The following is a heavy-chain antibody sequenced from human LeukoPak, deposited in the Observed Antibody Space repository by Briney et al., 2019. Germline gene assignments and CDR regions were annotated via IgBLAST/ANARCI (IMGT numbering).Heavy chain of an antibody. CDR2: INPSGGST. V-gene: IGHV1-46*01. J-gene: IGHJ4*02. Sequence: ASVKVSCKASGYTFTSYYMHWVRQAPGQGLERMGIINPSGGSTSYAQKFQGRVTMTRDTSTSTVYMELSSLRSEDTAVYYCARDPAAEYYFDYWGQGTLVTVSS. D-gene: IGHD2-2*01. CDR3: ARDPAAEYYFDY. CDR1: GYTFTSYY.